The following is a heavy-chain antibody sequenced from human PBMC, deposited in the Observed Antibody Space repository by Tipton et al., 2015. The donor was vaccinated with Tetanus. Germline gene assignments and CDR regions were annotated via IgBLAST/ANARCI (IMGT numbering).Heavy chain of an antibody. J-gene: IGHJ5*02. CDR2: ISGGGVST. CDR3: AKSEARLGTSSSLA. CDR1: GFTFSSYA. Sequence: SLRLSCAASGFTFSSYAMNWVRQAPGKGLEWVSAISGGGVSTYYADSVKGRFTISRDNSKNTLYLQMNSLRADDTAVYFCAKSEARLGTSSSLAWGQGPLVTVSS. V-gene: IGHV3-23*01. D-gene: IGHD6-6*01.